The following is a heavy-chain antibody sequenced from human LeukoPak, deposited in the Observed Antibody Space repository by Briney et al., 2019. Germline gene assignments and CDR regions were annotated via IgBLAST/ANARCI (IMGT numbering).Heavy chain of an antibody. CDR3: ARVLWFGELFTPFDY. V-gene: IGHV1-2*02. J-gene: IGHJ4*02. D-gene: IGHD3-10*01. CDR2: INPNSGGT. CDR1: GYTFTGYY. Sequence: GASVKVSCKASGYTFTGYYMHWVRQAPGQGLEWMGWINPNSGGTNYAQKFQGRVTMTRDTSISTAYMELSRLRSDDTAVYYCARVLWFGELFTPFDYWGQGTLVTVSS.